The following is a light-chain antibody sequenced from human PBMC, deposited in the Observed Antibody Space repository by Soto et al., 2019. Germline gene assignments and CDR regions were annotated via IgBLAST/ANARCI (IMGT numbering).Light chain of an antibody. CDR1: SSNIGNNA. CDR2: YDD. V-gene: IGLV1-36*01. Sequence: QSVLTQPPSVSEAPRQRVTISCSGSSSNIGNNAVNWYQQLPGKAPKLLIYYDDLLPSGVSDRFSGSKSGTSASLAISGLQSEDEADYYCAAWDESLNGVVFGGWIKLTVL. CDR3: AAWDESLNGVV. J-gene: IGLJ2*01.